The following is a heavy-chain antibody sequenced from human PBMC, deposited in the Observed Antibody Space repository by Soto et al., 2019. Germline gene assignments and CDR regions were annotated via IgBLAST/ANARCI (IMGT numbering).Heavy chain of an antibody. J-gene: IGHJ2*01. D-gene: IGHD6-13*01. Sequence: QVQLVESGGGLVKPGGSLSLSCAASGFTFSDYYMSWIRQAPGKGLEWVSYIDSSSSYTNYADSVKGRFTISRDNAKNSLYLQMNSLRAEDTAVYYCARIIAAAGGRRYFDLWGRGTLVTVS. V-gene: IGHV3-11*05. CDR1: GFTFSDYY. CDR2: IDSSSSYT. CDR3: ARIIAAAGGRRYFDL.